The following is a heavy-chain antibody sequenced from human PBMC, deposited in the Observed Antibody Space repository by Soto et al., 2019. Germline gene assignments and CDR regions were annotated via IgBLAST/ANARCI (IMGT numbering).Heavy chain of an antibody. CDR3: ARRVLPDFYYMDV. J-gene: IGHJ6*03. V-gene: IGHV3-64*01. D-gene: IGHD3-10*02. CDR1: GFTLSGYA. CDR2: ISSNGVGT. Sequence: VQLAESGGGLAQPGGSLRLSGASSGFTLSGYAMDWGRQAPGKGLEYVSGISSNGVGTYYANSVQGRFTISRDNSKNTVYLQMGSLRPEDMAVYYCARRVLPDFYYMDVWGKGTTVTVS.